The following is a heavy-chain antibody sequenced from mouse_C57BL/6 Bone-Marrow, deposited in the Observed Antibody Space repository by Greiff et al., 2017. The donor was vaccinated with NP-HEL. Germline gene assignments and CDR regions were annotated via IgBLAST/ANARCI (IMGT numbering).Heavy chain of an antibody. Sequence: EVKVEESGEGLVKPGGSLKLSCAASGFTFSSYAMSWVRQTPEKRLEWVAYISSGGDYIYYADTVKGRFTISRDNARNTLYLQMSSLKSEDTAMYYCTRGGPYYYGSSYDYFDYWGQGTTLTVSS. CDR3: TRGGPYYYGSSYDYFDY. CDR2: ISSGGDYI. J-gene: IGHJ2*01. CDR1: GFTFSSYA. V-gene: IGHV5S21*01. D-gene: IGHD1-1*01.